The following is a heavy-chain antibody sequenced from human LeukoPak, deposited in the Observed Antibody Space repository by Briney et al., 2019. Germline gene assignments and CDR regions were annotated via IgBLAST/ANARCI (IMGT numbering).Heavy chain of an antibody. V-gene: IGHV3-49*03. Sequence: GGSLRPSCTASGFAFGDYVMSWFRQAPGKGLEWIGFIRSKASGATREYAASVKDRFSISRDDSKSVAYLQTNSLRTEDTAIYYCTRAGKTDYWGQGTLVTVSS. J-gene: IGHJ4*02. CDR3: TRAGKTDY. D-gene: IGHD3-10*01. CDR1: GFAFGDYV. CDR2: IRSKASGATR.